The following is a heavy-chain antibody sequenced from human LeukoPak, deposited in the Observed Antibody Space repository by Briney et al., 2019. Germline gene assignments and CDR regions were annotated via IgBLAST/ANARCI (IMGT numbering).Heavy chain of an antibody. V-gene: IGHV1-46*01. D-gene: IGHD7-27*01. CDR3: ARKLGPGYFDY. Sequence: ASVKVSCKASGYTFISYYMHWVRQAPGQGLEWMGIINPSGGSTSYAQKFQGRVTMTRDTSTSTVYMELSSLRSEDTAVYYCARKLGPGYFDYWGQGSLVTVSS. CDR2: INPSGGST. J-gene: IGHJ4*02. CDR1: GYTFISYY.